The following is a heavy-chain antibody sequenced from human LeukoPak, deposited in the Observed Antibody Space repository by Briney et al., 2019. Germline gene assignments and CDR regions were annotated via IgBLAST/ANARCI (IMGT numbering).Heavy chain of an antibody. CDR2: IYYSGST. J-gene: IGHJ4*02. V-gene: IGHV4-59*01. D-gene: IGHD2-21*01. CDR1: GGSISSYY. Sequence: SETLSLTCTVSGGSISSYYWSWIRQPPGKGLEWIGYIYYSGSTNYNPSLKSRVTISVDTSKNQFSLKLSSVTAADTAVYYCARQLGDRLLFDYWGQGTLVTVSS. CDR3: ARQLGDRLLFDY.